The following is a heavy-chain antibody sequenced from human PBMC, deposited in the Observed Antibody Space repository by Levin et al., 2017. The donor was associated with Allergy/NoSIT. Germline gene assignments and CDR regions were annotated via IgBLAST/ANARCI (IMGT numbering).Heavy chain of an antibody. CDR2: ISSSSSTI. Sequence: GASVKVSCAASGFTFSSYSMNWVRQAPGKGLEWVSYISSSSSTIYYADSVKGRFTISRDNAKNSLYLQMNSLRAEDTAVYYCARASDWLLFRGTEDVYYFDYWGQGTLVTVSS. CDR3: ARASDWLLFRGTEDVYYFDY. V-gene: IGHV3-48*01. J-gene: IGHJ4*02. D-gene: IGHD3-9*01. CDR1: GFTFSSYS.